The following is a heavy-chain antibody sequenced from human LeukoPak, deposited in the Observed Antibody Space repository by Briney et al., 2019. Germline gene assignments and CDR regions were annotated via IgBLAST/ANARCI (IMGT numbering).Heavy chain of an antibody. CDR2: INHSGST. Sequence: SETLSLTCAVYGGSFSGYYWSWLRQPPGKGLEWIGEINHSGSTNYNPSLKSRVIISVDTSKNQFSLKLSAVTAADTAVYYCARWVLTGWLTSHDAFDIWGQGTMVTVSS. CDR1: GGSFSGYY. V-gene: IGHV4-34*01. J-gene: IGHJ3*02. D-gene: IGHD3-9*01. CDR3: ARWVLTGWLTSHDAFDI.